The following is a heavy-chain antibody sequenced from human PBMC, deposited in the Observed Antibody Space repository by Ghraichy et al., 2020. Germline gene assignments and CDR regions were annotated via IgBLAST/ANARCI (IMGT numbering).Heavy chain of an antibody. Sequence: GGSLRLSCAASGFTFDDYAMDWVRQVPGKGLEWVTGIRWNGHTIGYADSVKGRFTISRDNAKNYLYLQMNSLRVEDTALYYCGRATLSSILRTFEYWGQGALVTVSP. CDR1: GFTFDDYA. D-gene: IGHD2/OR15-2a*01. V-gene: IGHV3-9*01. J-gene: IGHJ4*02. CDR2: IRWNGHTI. CDR3: GRATLSSILRTFEY.